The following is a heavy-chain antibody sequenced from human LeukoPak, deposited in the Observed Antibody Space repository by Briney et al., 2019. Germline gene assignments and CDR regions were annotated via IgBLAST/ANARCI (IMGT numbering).Heavy chain of an antibody. CDR3: ARAPYSSGWYYYYYYYMDV. CDR1: GFTFSDYY. Sequence: GGSLRLSCAASGFTFSDYYMSWIRQAPGKGLEWVSYISSSGSTIYYADSVKGRFTISRDNAKNSLYLQMNSLRAEDTAVYYCARAPYSSGWYYYYYYYMDVWGKGTTVTVSS. J-gene: IGHJ6*03. D-gene: IGHD6-19*01. CDR2: ISSSGSTI. V-gene: IGHV3-11*04.